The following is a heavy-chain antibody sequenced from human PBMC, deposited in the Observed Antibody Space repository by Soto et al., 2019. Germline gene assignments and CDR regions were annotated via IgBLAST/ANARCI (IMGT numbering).Heavy chain of an antibody. CDR3: AKEYYYDSSGYYHCYFDY. CDR1: GFTFSSYA. CDR2: ISGSGGST. D-gene: IGHD3-22*01. V-gene: IGHV3-23*01. Sequence: GGSLRLSCAASGFTFSSYAMSWVRQAAGKGLEWVSAISGSGGSTYYADSVKGRFTISRDNSKNTLYLQMNSLRAEDTAVYYCAKEYYYDSSGYYHCYFDYWGQGTLVTVSS. J-gene: IGHJ4*02.